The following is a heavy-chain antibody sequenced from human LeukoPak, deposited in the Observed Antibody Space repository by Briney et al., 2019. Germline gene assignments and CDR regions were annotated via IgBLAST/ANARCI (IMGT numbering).Heavy chain of an antibody. Sequence: GGSLRLSCAASGFTFSSYAMSWVRQAPVKVLEWVSAISGSGGSTYYADSVKGRFTISRDNSKNTLYLQMNSLRAEDTAVYYCAKVRMDCSSTRCYTLYFDYWGQGTLVTVSS. CDR3: AKVRMDCSSTRCYTLYFDY. J-gene: IGHJ4*02. CDR2: ISGSGGST. V-gene: IGHV3-23*01. CDR1: GFTFSSYA. D-gene: IGHD2-2*02.